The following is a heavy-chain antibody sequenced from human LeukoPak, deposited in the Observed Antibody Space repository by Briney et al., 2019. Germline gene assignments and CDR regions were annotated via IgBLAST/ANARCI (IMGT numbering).Heavy chain of an antibody. J-gene: IGHJ4*02. CDR1: GYTFTGQY. CDR2: ISTYSGNT. D-gene: IGHD3-10*01. V-gene: IGHV1-18*01. Sequence: ASVKVSFKASGYTFTGQYIHWVRQAPGQGLEWMGWISTYSGNTNYAQKFQGRVSVTTDSSTSTAYMELRSLRSDDTAVYYCAKGSGSYYKAFDSWGQGALVTVSS. CDR3: AKGSGSYYKAFDS.